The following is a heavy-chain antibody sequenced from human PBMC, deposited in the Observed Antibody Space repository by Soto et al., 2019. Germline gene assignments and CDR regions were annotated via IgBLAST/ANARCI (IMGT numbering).Heavy chain of an antibody. J-gene: IGHJ6*02. CDR2: ISYDGSNK. V-gene: IGHV3-30-3*01. CDR1: GFTFSSYA. CDR3: ARELRNGMDV. Sequence: PGGSLRLSCAASGFTFSSYAIHFFRQAPGKGLEWVAVISYDGSNKYYADSVKGRFTISRDNSKNTLYLQMNSLRAEDTAVYYCARELRNGMDVWGQGTTVTVSS.